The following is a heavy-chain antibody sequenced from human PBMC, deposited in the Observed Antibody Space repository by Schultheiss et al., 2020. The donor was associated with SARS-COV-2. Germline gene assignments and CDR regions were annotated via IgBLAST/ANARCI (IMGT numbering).Heavy chain of an antibody. J-gene: IGHJ6*03. CDR3: ARALMVRGVTSYYYMDV. D-gene: IGHD3-10*01. CDR2: VNSDGSTT. CDR1: GFTFSTYG. V-gene: IGHV3-74*01. Sequence: GGSLRLSCAASGFTFSTYGMHWVRQAPGKGLVWVSRVNSDGSTTTYADSVKGRFTMSRDNAKNTLYLQMNTLRAEDTALYYCARALMVRGVTSYYYMDVWGKGTTVNVAS.